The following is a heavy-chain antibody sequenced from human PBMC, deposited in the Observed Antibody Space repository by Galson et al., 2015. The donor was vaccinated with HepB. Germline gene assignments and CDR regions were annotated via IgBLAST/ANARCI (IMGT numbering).Heavy chain of an antibody. J-gene: IGHJ5*01. Sequence: CAISGDSVSSNNAWTWIRQSPSRGLEWLGRTFYRSKWKSEYAASVKSRITINPDTSKNQFSLQLNSVTPEDTAVYYCVGGNYWFDSWSQGALVTVSS. D-gene: IGHD3-3*01. V-gene: IGHV6-1*01. CDR1: GDSVSSNNA. CDR2: TFYRSKWKS. CDR3: VGGNYWFDS.